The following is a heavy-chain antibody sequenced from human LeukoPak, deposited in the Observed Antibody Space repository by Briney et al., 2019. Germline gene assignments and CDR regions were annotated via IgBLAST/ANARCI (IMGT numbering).Heavy chain of an antibody. J-gene: IGHJ6*04. CDR2: ISSSSSYT. CDR3: ASAPVAVAGYYYYYGMDV. CDR1: GFTFSDYY. Sequence: GGSLRLSCAASGFTFSDYYMSWIRQAPGKGLEWVSYISSSSSYTNYADSVKGRFTISRDNAKNSLYLQMNSLRAEDTAVYYCASAPVAVAGYYYYYGMDVRGKGTTVTVSS. D-gene: IGHD6-19*01. V-gene: IGHV3-11*06.